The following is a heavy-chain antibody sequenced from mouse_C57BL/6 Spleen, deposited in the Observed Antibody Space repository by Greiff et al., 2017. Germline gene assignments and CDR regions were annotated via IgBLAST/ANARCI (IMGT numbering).Heavy chain of an antibody. J-gene: IGHJ4*01. CDR2: IYPGDGDT. V-gene: IGHV1-80*01. CDR1: GYAFSSYW. CDR3: ARGLHYYAMDY. Sequence: QVQLQQSGAELVKPGASVKISCKASGYAFSSYWMNWVKQRPGKGLEWIGQIYPGDGDTNYNGKFKGKATLTADKSSSPAYMQLSSLTSEDSAVYFCARGLHYYAMDYWGQGTSVTVSS. D-gene: IGHD3-1*01.